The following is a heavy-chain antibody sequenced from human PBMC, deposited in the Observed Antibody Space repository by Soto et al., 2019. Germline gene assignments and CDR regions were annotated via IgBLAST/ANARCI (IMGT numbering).Heavy chain of an antibody. J-gene: IGHJ4*02. V-gene: IGHV4-4*02. CDR2: VYRTGST. CDR1: GGSISTSNW. CDR3: ARARATIAAAAIFAC. D-gene: IGHD6-13*01. Sequence: QVQLQESGPGLVKPSGTLSLTCAVSGGSISTSNWWSWVRQPPGKGLEWIGEVYRTGSTNYNPSLESRVIVSVDKSKNQSSLKLTSVTAADTAVYYCARARATIAAAAIFACWGQGTLVTVSS.